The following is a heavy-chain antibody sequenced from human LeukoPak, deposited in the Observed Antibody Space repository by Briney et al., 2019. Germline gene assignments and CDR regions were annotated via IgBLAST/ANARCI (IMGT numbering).Heavy chain of an antibody. V-gene: IGHV3-74*01. Sequence: PGGSLRLSCAASGFTFSSYWMHWVRQAPGKGLVWVSRINSDGSSTSYADSVKGRFTISRDNAKNTLYLQMNSLRAEDTAVYYCASSYYDFWSGYSVDYWGQGTLVTVPS. CDR2: INSDGSST. J-gene: IGHJ4*02. CDR1: GFTFSSYW. CDR3: ASSYYDFWSGYSVDY. D-gene: IGHD3-3*01.